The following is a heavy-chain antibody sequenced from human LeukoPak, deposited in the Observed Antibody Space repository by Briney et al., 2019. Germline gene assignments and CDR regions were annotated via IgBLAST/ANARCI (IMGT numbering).Heavy chain of an antibody. CDR1: GFTFDDYG. CDR3: AKDGGCSGGSCFYFDY. J-gene: IGHJ4*02. D-gene: IGHD2-15*01. Sequence: GRSLRLSCAASGFTFDDYGMHWVRQAPGKGLEWVSGISWNSGSIGYADSVKGRFTISRDNAKNSLYLQMNSLRAEDTALYYCAKDGGCSGGSCFYFDYWGQGTLVTVSS. CDR2: ISWNSGSI. V-gene: IGHV3-9*01.